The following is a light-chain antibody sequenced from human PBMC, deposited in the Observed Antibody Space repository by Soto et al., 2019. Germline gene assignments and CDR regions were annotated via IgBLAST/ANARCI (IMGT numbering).Light chain of an antibody. CDR3: QQNNNWPPYT. V-gene: IGKV3-15*01. CDR1: QSISTN. CDR2: GAS. J-gene: IGKJ2*01. Sequence: EVVMTQSPATLSVSPGERATLSCRASQSISTNLDWYQQKPAQAPRLLIFGASTRATGIPARFSGSGSGKEFTLTISSLQSEDFAVYYCQQNNNWPPYTFGQGTKLEIK.